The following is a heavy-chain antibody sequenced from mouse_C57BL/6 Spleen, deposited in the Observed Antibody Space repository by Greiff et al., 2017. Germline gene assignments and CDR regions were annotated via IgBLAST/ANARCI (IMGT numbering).Heavy chain of an antibody. V-gene: IGHV1-55*01. CDR1: VYTFTSYW. CDR3: ARAQAPYYFDY. Sequence: QVQLQQPGAELVKPGASVKMSCKASVYTFTSYWITWVKQRPGQGLEWIGDIYPGSGRTNSNEKFKSKATLTVDTSSSTAYMQRSSLTSEDSAVYYCARAQAPYYFDYWGQGTTLTVSS. J-gene: IGHJ2*01. D-gene: IGHD3-2*02. CDR2: IYPGSGRT.